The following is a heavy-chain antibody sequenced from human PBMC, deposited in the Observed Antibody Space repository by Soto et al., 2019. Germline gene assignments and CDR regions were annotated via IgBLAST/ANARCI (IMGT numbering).Heavy chain of an antibody. Sequence: ASVKVSCKASGYTFTSYDINWVRQATGQGLEWMGWMNPNSGNTGYAQKFQGRVTMTRNTSISTAYMELSSLRSEDTAGYYCARGELELNYYYYYMDVWGKGTTVTVSS. D-gene: IGHD1-7*01. J-gene: IGHJ6*03. CDR1: GYTFTSYD. CDR3: ARGELELNYYYYYMDV. V-gene: IGHV1-8*01. CDR2: MNPNSGNT.